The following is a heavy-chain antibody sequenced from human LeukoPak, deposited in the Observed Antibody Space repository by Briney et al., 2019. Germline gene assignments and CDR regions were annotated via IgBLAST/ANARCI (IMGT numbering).Heavy chain of an antibody. Sequence: SVKVSCKPSGGTFSSYATSWVRQAPGRGLEWMGGIIPIFGTANYAQKFQGRVTITTDESTSTAYMELSSLRSEDTAVYYCARDRKPYCSGGSCYPFDYWGQGTLVTVSS. D-gene: IGHD2-15*01. V-gene: IGHV1-69*05. CDR1: GGTFSSYA. CDR3: ARDRKPYCSGGSCYPFDY. J-gene: IGHJ4*02. CDR2: IIPIFGTA.